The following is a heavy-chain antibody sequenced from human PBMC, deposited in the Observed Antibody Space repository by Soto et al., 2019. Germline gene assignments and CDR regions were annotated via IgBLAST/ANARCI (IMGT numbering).Heavy chain of an antibody. CDR3: AKRSHYSFDY. Sequence: GGSLRLSCAASGFTFSTYAMSWVRQAPGKGLEWVSVISGSGDSTFYADSVKGRFTISRDSSKNTLYLQMNSLRAEDTALYYCAKRSHYSFDYWGQGTLVTSPQ. CDR2: ISGSGDST. CDR1: GFTFSTYA. V-gene: IGHV3-23*01. J-gene: IGHJ4*02.